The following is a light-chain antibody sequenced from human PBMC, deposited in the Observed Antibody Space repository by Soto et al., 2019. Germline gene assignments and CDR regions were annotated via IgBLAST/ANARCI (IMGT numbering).Light chain of an antibody. CDR2: SAT. V-gene: IGKV1-39*01. CDR1: QTITSF. CDR3: EQSYTLPLT. Sequence: DILMTQSPSSLSASVGDTVTITCRAGQTITSFLNWYQQKPGKAPKLLIYSATTLQTGVPSRFSGSGSDKEFTLSIRCLHAEEFATYYCEQSYTLPLTFDVGTRVELK. J-gene: IGKJ4*01.